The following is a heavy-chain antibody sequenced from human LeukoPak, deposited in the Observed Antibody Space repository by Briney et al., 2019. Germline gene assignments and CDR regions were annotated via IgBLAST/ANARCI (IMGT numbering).Heavy chain of an antibody. Sequence: GASVKVSFVAPGYSFTIYYITWVRQAPGQGLEWMGWISGYNFKTSYAQKFQGRVTMTTDTSTGTAYMELRSLGSDDTAVYYCARCLSTSWPPPLGYWGQGTLVTVSS. CDR1: GYSFTIYY. V-gene: IGHV1-18*01. J-gene: IGHJ4*02. D-gene: IGHD6-13*01. CDR3: ARCLSTSWPPPLGY. CDR2: ISGYNFKT.